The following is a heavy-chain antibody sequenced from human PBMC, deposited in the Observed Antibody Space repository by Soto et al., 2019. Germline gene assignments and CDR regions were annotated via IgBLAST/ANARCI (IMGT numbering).Heavy chain of an antibody. Sequence: QVQLVESGGGVVQPGRSLRLSCAASGFTFSNYAMHWVRQAPGKGLEWVAVISYDGSNKYYADSVKGRFTISRDNSKNTLYLQMNSLRAEDTAVYYCAREPLAVERPYWGQGTLVTVSS. CDR1: GFTFSNYA. CDR3: AREPLAVERPY. J-gene: IGHJ4*02. CDR2: ISYDGSNK. D-gene: IGHD6-19*01. V-gene: IGHV3-30-3*01.